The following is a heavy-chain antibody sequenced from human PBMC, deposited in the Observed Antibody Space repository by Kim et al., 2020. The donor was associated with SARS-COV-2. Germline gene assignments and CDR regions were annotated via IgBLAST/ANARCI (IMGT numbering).Heavy chain of an antibody. CDR2: INPNSGGT. Sequence: ASVKVSCKASGYTFTGYYMHWVRQAPGQGLEWKGRINPNSGGTNYAQKFQGRVTMTRDTSISTAYMELSRLRSDDTAVYYCAREGHRGDLVVITKRAFDIWGQGTMVTVSS. CDR1: GYTFTGYY. V-gene: IGHV1-2*06. CDR3: AREGHRGDLVVITKRAFDI. J-gene: IGHJ3*02. D-gene: IGHD3-22*01.